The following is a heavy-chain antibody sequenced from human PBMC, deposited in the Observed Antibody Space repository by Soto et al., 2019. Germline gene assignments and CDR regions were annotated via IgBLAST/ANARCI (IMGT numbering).Heavy chain of an antibody. J-gene: IGHJ4*02. V-gene: IGHV1-18*01. CDR2: ISAYNGNT. Sequence: ASVKVSCKASGYTFINYGISWVRQAPGQGLEWMGWISAYNGNTNYAQKLQGRVTMTTDTSTSTAYMELRSLRSDDTAVYYCARTYCSSTSCYAPDYWGQGTLVTVSS. D-gene: IGHD2-2*01. CDR1: GYTFINYG. CDR3: ARTYCSSTSCYAPDY.